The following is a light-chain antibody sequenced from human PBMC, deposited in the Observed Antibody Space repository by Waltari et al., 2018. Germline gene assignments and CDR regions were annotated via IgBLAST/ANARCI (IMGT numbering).Light chain of an antibody. V-gene: IGLV2-23*01. Sequence: QSALTQPASVSGSPGQSITISCTGTSSDVGSYNLASWYQQHPGKAPKLMIYEGSKWPSGVSDRFSGSKSGNTASLTISGLQAEDEADYYCCSYAGSSTVVFGGGTKLTVL. J-gene: IGLJ2*01. CDR2: EGS. CDR1: SSDVGSYNL. CDR3: CSYAGSSTVV.